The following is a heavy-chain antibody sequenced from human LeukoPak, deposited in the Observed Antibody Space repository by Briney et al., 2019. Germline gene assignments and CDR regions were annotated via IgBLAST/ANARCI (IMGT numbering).Heavy chain of an antibody. CDR1: GFTFGDYA. D-gene: IGHD3-22*01. CDR3: TRADSSYYDSSGCPLGFDY. V-gene: IGHV3-49*04. Sequence: GGSLRLSCTASGFTFGDYAMSWVRQAPGKGLEWVGFIRSKAYGGTTEYAASVKGRFTISRDDSKSIAYLQMNSLKTEDTAVYYRTRADSSYYDSSGCPLGFDYWGQGTLVTVPS. J-gene: IGHJ4*02. CDR2: IRSKAYGGTT.